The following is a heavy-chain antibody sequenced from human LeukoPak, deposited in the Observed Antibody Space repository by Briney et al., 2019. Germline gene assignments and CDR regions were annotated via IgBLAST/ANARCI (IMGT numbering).Heavy chain of an antibody. Sequence: GGSLRLSCAASGFTFSSYAMHWVRQAPGKGLEWVAVISYDGSNKYYADSVKGRFTISRDNSKNTLYLQMNSLRAEDTAVYYCAKDPRRYYDSSGVLDYWGQGTLVTVSS. J-gene: IGHJ4*02. D-gene: IGHD3-22*01. CDR1: GFTFSSYA. CDR2: ISYDGSNK. V-gene: IGHV3-30*04. CDR3: AKDPRRYYDSSGVLDY.